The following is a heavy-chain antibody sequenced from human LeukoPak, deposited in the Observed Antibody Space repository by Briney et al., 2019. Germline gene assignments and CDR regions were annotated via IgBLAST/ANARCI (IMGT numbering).Heavy chain of an antibody. CDR3: AKAMVRGVTWYYFDY. J-gene: IGHJ4*02. CDR1: GFTFSIYA. V-gene: IGHV3-23*01. Sequence: PGGSLRLSCAASGFTFSIYAMSWVRQAPGKGLEGVSAISGSGGSTYYADSRKSRFTISRDNSKNTLYLKMNSLRAEDTAVYYCAKAMVRGVTWYYFDYWGQGTLVTVSS. CDR2: ISGSGGST. D-gene: IGHD3-10*01.